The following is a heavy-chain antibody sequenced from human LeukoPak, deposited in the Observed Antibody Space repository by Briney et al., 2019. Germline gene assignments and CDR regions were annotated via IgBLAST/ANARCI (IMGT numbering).Heavy chain of an antibody. CDR3: ARTGAPTRYDFWSGYRGRGNWFHP. CDR2: IYYSGST. D-gene: IGHD3-3*01. V-gene: IGHV4-39*07. J-gene: IGHJ5*02. Sequence: SETLSLTCTVSGGSISSSSYYWGWIRQPPGKGLEWIGSIYYSGSTYYNPSLKSRVTISVDTSKNQISLKLSSVTAADTAVYYCARTGAPTRYDFWSGYRGRGNWFHPWGQGTLVTVSS. CDR1: GGSISSSSYY.